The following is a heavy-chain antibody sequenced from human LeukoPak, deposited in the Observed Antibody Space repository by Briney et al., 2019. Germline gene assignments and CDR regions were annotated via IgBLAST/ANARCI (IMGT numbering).Heavy chain of an antibody. V-gene: IGHV4-38-2*01. J-gene: IGHJ2*01. CDR2: IYHSGST. D-gene: IGHD6-19*01. CDR1: GYSISSGYY. Sequence: SETLSLTCAVSGYSISSGYYWGWIRQPPGKGLEWIGSIYHSGSTYYNPSLKSRVTISVDTSKNQFSLKLSSVTAADTAVYYCARPGYSSGWYDWYFDLWGRGTLVTVSS. CDR3: ARPGYSSGWYDWYFDL.